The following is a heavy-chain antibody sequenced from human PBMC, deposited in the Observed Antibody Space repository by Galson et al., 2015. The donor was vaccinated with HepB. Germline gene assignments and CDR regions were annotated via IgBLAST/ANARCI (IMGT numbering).Heavy chain of an antibody. CDR2: INPSGGST. Sequence: SVKVSCKASGYTFSSYFMHWVRQAPGQGLEWMGIINPSGGSTTSAQKFQGRVTMTRDTSTSTVHMELSSLRSEDTAVYYCARDPQLRLLRGPLGKGAFDIWGQGTMVTVIS. V-gene: IGHV1-46*01. D-gene: IGHD3-3*01. J-gene: IGHJ3*02. CDR3: ARDPQLRLLRGPLGKGAFDI. CDR1: GYTFSSYF.